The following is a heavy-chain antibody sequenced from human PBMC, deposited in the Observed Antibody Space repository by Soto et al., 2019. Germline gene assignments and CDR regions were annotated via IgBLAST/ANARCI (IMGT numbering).Heavy chain of an antibody. CDR1: GGSISRYY. V-gene: IGHV4-59*01. CDR2: MYNTGST. CDR3: ARDLWGYCGADCYPLDV. Sequence: QVRLQESGPGLVEPSETLSLTCTVSGGSISRYYWSWIRQPPGKGLEWIGYMYNTGSTIYNPSLKSRVTISVDTSKNQFSLKLNSVTAADTAVYYCARDLWGYCGADCYPLDVWGQGTTVTVSS. D-gene: IGHD2-21*02. J-gene: IGHJ6*02.